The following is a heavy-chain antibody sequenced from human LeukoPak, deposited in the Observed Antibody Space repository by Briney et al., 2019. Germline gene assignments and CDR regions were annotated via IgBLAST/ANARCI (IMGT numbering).Heavy chain of an antibody. Sequence: TGGSLRLSCAASGFTFSDYYMSWIRQAPGKGLEWVSAITGSGGSTYYADSVKGRFTISRDNSKNTLYLQMNSLRAEDTAVYYCAKWGDYDVLTGYYVSDYWGQGTLVTVSS. J-gene: IGHJ4*02. CDR1: GFTFSDYY. CDR3: AKWGDYDVLTGYYVSDY. V-gene: IGHV3-23*01. CDR2: ITGSGGST. D-gene: IGHD3-9*01.